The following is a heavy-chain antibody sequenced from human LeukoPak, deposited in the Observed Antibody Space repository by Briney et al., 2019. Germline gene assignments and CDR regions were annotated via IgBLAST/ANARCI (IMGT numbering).Heavy chain of an antibody. V-gene: IGHV1-8*01. CDR3: AREHPRDAGYFDL. J-gene: IGHJ2*01. Sequence: ASVKVSCKASGYTFGSYDINWVRQATGQGLEWMGWMNPNSGNTGYTQKFQGRVTMTRDSSISTVYMELSSLRSEDTAVYYCAREHPRDAGYFDLWGRGTLVTVSS. CDR2: MNPNSGNT. CDR1: GYTFGSYD.